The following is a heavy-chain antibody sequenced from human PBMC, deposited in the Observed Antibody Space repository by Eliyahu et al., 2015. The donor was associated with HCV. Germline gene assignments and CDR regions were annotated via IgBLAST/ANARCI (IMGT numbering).Heavy chain of an antibody. CDR1: GFTFSSYA. CDR2: XSYDGSNK. CDR3: ARETCSSGWTLCYYYYMDV. V-gene: IGHV3-30-3*01. J-gene: IGHJ6*03. D-gene: IGHD6-19*01. Sequence: QVQLVESGGGVVQPGRSLRLSCAASGFTFSSYAIHWVRQAPGKGLEWXAVXSYDGSNKYXADSVKGRFTISRDNSKNTLYLQMNSLRAEDTAVYYCARETCSSGWTLCYYYYMDVWGKGTTVTVSS.